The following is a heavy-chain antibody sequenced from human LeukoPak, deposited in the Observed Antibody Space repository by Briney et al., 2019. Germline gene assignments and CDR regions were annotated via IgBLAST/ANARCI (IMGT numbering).Heavy chain of an antibody. CDR1: GYTLTELS. V-gene: IGHV1-24*01. CDR3: ATEGSSSPADAFDI. J-gene: IGHJ3*02. Sequence: ASVKVSCKVSGYTLTELSMHWVRQAPGKGLEWMGGFDPEDGETIYAQKSQGRVTMTEDTSTDTAYMELSSLRSEDTAVYYCATEGSSSPADAFDIWGQGTMVTVSS. CDR2: FDPEDGET. D-gene: IGHD2-2*01.